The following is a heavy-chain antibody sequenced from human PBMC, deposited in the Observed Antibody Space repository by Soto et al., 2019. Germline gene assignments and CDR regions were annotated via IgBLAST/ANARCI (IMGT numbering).Heavy chain of an antibody. D-gene: IGHD6-19*01. CDR1: GGSISGGAYY. CDR2: IYDSGTT. V-gene: IGHV4-31*03. J-gene: IGHJ6*02. Sequence: QVQLQESGPGLVKPSQTLSLICTVSGGSISGGAYYWSWIRQHPGKGLEWIGYIYDSGTTYYNPFLKRRVSISVDASKKQLSLQLSSVTAADTAVYYCARDHVDDSSGRYYYYGMDVWGQGTTVTVSS. CDR3: ARDHVDDSSGRYYYYGMDV.